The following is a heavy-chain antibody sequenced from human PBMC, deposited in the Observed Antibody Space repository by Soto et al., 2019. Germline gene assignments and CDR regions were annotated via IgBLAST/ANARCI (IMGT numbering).Heavy chain of an antibody. CDR2: INHSGNT. CDR3: SRRAPEGFDL. CDR1: GGSIGTSAYY. J-gene: IGHJ5*02. V-gene: IGHV4-39*01. Sequence: SETLSLTCAVSGGSIGTSAYYWGWIRQAPGKGLEWIGSINHSGNTYLSPSLKDRVTMSVDTSKNSFSLKLRSATAADTGLYYCSRRAPEGFDLWGQGTLVTVSS.